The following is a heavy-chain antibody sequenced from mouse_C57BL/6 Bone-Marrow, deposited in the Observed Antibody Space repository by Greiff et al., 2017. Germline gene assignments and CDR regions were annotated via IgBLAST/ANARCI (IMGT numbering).Heavy chain of an antibody. Sequence: QVQLQQPGAELVMPGASVKLSCKASGYTFTSYWMHWVKQRPGQGLEWIGEIDPSDSYTNYNQKFKGKSTLTVDKSSSTAYMQLSSLTSEDSAVYYCAREGSTMVPYYFDSWGQGTTLTVSS. CDR3: AREGSTMVPYYFDS. D-gene: IGHD2-2*01. CDR1: GYTFTSYW. J-gene: IGHJ2*01. V-gene: IGHV1-69*01. CDR2: IDPSDSYT.